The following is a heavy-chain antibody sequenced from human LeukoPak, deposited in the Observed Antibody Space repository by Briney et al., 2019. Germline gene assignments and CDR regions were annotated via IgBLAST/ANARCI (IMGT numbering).Heavy chain of an antibody. CDR1: GFTFSSYA. J-gene: IGHJ4*02. CDR2: ISGSGGST. CDR3: TKGAYYYDSSAPWNY. Sequence: PGGSLRLSCAASGFTFSSYAMSWVRQAPGKGLECVSLISGSGGSTYYADSVKGRFTISRDNSKNTLYLQMNSLRAEDTAVYYCTKGAYYYDSSAPWNYWGQGTLVTVSS. V-gene: IGHV3-23*01. D-gene: IGHD3-22*01.